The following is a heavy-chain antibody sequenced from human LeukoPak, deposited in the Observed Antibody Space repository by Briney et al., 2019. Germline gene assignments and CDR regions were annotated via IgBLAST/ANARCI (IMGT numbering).Heavy chain of an antibody. V-gene: IGHV4-34*01. D-gene: IGHD3-3*01. CDR3: ARDRVTIFGVVIHFDY. Sequence: SETLSLTCAVYGGPFSGYYWNWIRQPPGKGLEWIGEINHNGYTNYNPSLESRVTISVDTSKNQFSLKVYSLTAADTAVYYCARDRVTIFGVVIHFDYWGQGTLVTVS. CDR2: INHNGYT. CDR1: GGPFSGYY. J-gene: IGHJ4*02.